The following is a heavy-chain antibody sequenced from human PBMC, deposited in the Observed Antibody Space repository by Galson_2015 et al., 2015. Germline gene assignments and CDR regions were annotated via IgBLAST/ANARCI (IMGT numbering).Heavy chain of an antibody. CDR1: GGSISSYY. Sequence: LSLTCTVSGGSISSYYWSWIRQPPGKGLEWIGYIYYRGSTNYNPSLKSRVTISVDTSKNQFSLKLSSVTAADTAVYYCARDRVVPAAKGYYYMDVWGKGTTVTVSS. CDR3: ARDRVVPAAKGYYYMDV. D-gene: IGHD2-2*01. CDR2: IYYRGST. V-gene: IGHV4-59*01. J-gene: IGHJ6*03.